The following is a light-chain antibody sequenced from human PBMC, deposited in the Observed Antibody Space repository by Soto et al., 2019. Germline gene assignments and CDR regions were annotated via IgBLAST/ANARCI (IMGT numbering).Light chain of an antibody. V-gene: IGLV2-23*01. CDR3: CAYAGSSIWV. J-gene: IGLJ3*02. CDR1: SSDVGSYNL. Sequence: QSVLTQPASVSGSPGQSITISCTGTSSDVGSYNLVSWYQQNPGKAPKFMIYDDSKRPSGISNRFSGSKSGNTASLTISGLQAEDEADYYCCAYAGSSIWVFGGGTKVTVL. CDR2: DDS.